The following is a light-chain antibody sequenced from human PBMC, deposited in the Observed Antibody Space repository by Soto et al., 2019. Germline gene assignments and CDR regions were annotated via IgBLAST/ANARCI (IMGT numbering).Light chain of an antibody. Sequence: EIVLTQSPATLSLSPGERATLSCRASQSVSSYLAWYQQKPGQAPRLLIYDASNRATGIPARFSGSGSGTDFTLTISSLEPEDLAVYDCQQRSNWALTFGGGTKVEIK. CDR1: QSVSSY. CDR2: DAS. V-gene: IGKV3-11*01. CDR3: QQRSNWALT. J-gene: IGKJ4*01.